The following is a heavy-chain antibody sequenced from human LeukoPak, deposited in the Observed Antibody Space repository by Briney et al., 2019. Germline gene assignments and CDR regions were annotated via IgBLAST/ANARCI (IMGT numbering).Heavy chain of an antibody. V-gene: IGHV4-39*01. CDR2: IYHSGST. D-gene: IGHD1-26*01. Sequence: SETLSLTCTVSGGSIRSTSYYWGWIRQPPGKGLEWIGSIYHSGSTYYNPSLKSRVTISVDTSKNQFSLKLRSVTAADTAICYCARRGPWSGGYYFMDAWGKGTTVTVSS. CDR1: GGSIRSTSYY. J-gene: IGHJ6*03. CDR3: ARRGPWSGGYYFMDA.